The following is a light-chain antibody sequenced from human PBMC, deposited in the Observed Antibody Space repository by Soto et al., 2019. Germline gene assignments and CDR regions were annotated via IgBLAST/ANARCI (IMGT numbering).Light chain of an antibody. CDR2: EVS. Sequence: QSALTQPASVSGSPGQSNTISCTGTSSDVGDYNYVSWYQQHPGKAPKLIIYEVSHRLSGVSNRFSGSKSGHTASLTISGLQDDDEADYYCSSSITNNIVVFGGGTKLTVL. V-gene: IGLV2-14*01. CDR3: SSSITNNIVV. J-gene: IGLJ2*01. CDR1: SSDVGDYNY.